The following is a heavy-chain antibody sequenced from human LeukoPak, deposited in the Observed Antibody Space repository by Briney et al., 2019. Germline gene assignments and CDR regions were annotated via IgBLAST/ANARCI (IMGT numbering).Heavy chain of an antibody. J-gene: IGHJ4*02. Sequence: ASVKVSCKASGGTFSGYAISCMRQAPGQGFEWMGGIIPIFGTANYAQKFQGRVTITADESTSTAYMELSSLRSEDTAVYYCARRDSSGYLVDYWGQGTLVTVSS. CDR1: GGTFSGYA. D-gene: IGHD3-22*01. V-gene: IGHV1-69*01. CDR2: IIPIFGTA. CDR3: ARRDSSGYLVDY.